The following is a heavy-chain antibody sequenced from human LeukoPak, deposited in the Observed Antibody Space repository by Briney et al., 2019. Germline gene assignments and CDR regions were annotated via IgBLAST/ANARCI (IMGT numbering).Heavy chain of an antibody. CDR1: RFTFSSYA. CDR3: ARFKGIRGATCNWFDP. V-gene: IGHV3-53*01. CDR2: IYSGGNT. J-gene: IGHJ5*02. Sequence: GGSLRLSCAASRFTFSSYAMSWVRQAPGKGLEWVSVIYSGGNTYYANSVKGRFTISRDNSNNTLYLHMNSLSAEDTAVYYCARFKGIRGATCNWFDPWGQGTLVTVSS. D-gene: IGHD1-26*01.